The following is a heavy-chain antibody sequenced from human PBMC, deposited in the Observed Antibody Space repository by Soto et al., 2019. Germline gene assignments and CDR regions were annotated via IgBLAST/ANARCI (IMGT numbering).Heavy chain of an antibody. CDR3: AKDRNYDFWSGYYTGYYYYGMDV. CDR1: GFTFSSYG. D-gene: IGHD3-3*01. CDR2: ISYDGSNK. V-gene: IGHV3-30*18. J-gene: IGHJ6*02. Sequence: PGGSLRLSCAASGFTFSSYGMHWVRQAPGKGLEWVAVISYDGSNKYYADSVKGRFTISRDNSKNTLYLQMNSLRAEDTAVYYCAKDRNYDFWSGYYTGYYYYGMDVWGQGTTVTVSS.